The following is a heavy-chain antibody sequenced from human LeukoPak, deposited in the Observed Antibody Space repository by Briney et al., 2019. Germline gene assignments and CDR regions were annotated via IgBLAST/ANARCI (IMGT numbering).Heavy chain of an antibody. Sequence: SVKVSCKASGGTFSSPGISWVRQAPGQGLEWMGGIIPMIGTPNYAQKFQGRVTITADESTSTAYMELSSLRSEDTAVYYCASHCSSTSCYADYYYMDVWGKGTTVTVSS. V-gene: IGHV1-69*13. CDR2: IIPMIGTP. CDR3: ASHCSSTSCYADYYYMDV. J-gene: IGHJ6*03. D-gene: IGHD2-2*01. CDR1: GGTFSSPG.